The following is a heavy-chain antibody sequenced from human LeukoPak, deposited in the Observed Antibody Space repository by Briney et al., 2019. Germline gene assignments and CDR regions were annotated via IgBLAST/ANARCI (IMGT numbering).Heavy chain of an antibody. CDR2: ISGSGGST. D-gene: IGHD3-10*01. J-gene: IGHJ4*02. Sequence: GGSLRLSCAASGFTFSSYAMSWVRQAPGKGLEWVSAISGSGGSTYYADSVKGRFTFSRDNSKNTLYLQMNSLRAEDTAVYYCANFPYMVRGVISDYWGQGTLVTVSS. V-gene: IGHV3-23*01. CDR3: ANFPYMVRGVISDY. CDR1: GFTFSSYA.